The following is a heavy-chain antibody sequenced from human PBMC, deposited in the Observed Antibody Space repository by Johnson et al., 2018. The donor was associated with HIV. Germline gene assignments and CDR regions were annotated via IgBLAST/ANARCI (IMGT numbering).Heavy chain of an antibody. Sequence: VQLVESGGGLVQPGGSLRLSCAASGFTFNNVWMHWVRQAPGKGLEWVANIKQDGSVKNSVDSVKGRFTISRDNAKNSLYLQMDSLRAEDTAVYYCARDDRPDGFDIWGQGTMVTVSS. CDR3: ARDDRPDGFDI. D-gene: IGHD1-14*01. CDR1: GFTFNNVW. J-gene: IGHJ3*02. CDR2: IKQDGSVK. V-gene: IGHV3-7*05.